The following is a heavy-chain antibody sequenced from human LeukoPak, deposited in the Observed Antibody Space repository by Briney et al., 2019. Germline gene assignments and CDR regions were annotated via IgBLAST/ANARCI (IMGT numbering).Heavy chain of an antibody. V-gene: IGHV3-21*01. CDR3: ARALSYSYGSMDF. Sequence: GGSLRLSCADSGFTFSSYSMNWVRQAPGKGLEWVSSISSGSKYIYNADSVKGRFTISRDNAKNSLYLQMNSLRAHDTAVYYCARALSYSYGSMDFWGQGTLVIVSS. J-gene: IGHJ4*02. CDR2: ISSGSKYI. CDR1: GFTFSSYS. D-gene: IGHD5-18*01.